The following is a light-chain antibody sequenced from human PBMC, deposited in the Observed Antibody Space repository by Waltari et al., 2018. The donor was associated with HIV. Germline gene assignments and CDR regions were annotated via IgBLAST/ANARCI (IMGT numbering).Light chain of an antibody. Sequence: IVLTQSPGTMSLSSGETATLSCRATESSRSNYLAWYQQKPGQAPRLLIYYVSTRATGIPDRFSGSGSGTDFTLTNSRLEPEDFAVYYCQQYGSSVTFGPGTKVDIK. V-gene: IGKV3-20*01. J-gene: IGKJ3*01. CDR1: ESSRSNY. CDR2: YVS. CDR3: QQYGSSVT.